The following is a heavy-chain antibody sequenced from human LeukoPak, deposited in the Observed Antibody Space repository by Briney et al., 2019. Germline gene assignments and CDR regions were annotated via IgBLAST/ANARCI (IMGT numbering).Heavy chain of an antibody. D-gene: IGHD2-2*01. CDR2: IYTSGST. V-gene: IGHV4-61*05. CDR3: ARLRSTSFIDFDY. J-gene: IGHJ4*02. Sequence: SETLSLTCAVSGGSISSNSYYWGWIRQPPGKGLEWIGRIYTSGSTNYNPSLKSRVTMSVDTSKNQFSLKLSSVTAADTAVYYCARLRSTSFIDFDYWGQGTLVTVSS. CDR1: GGSISSNSYY.